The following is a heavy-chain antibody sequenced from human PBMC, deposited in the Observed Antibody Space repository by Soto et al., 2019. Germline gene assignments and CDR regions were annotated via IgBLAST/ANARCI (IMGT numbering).Heavy chain of an antibody. CDR1: GGSISSYY. CDR3: AREMGY. V-gene: IGHV4-59*01. Sequence: PQTLSLTCTVSGGSISSYYWSWIRQPPGKGLEWIGHIYYSGSTNYNPSLKSRVTIPVDTSKNQFSLKLSSVTQAGTTVYYGAREMGYWGQGTLVTSPQ. J-gene: IGHJ4*02. CDR2: IYYSGST.